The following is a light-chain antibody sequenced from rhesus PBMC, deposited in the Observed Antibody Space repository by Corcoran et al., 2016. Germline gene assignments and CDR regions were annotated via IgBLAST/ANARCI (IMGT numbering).Light chain of an antibody. CDR1: QGITND. J-gene: IGKJ3*01. CDR3: QHYYSTPFT. Sequence: DIQMTQSPSSLSASVGDRVTITCRASQGITNDLAWYQQKPGETPKLLIYEASSLQSGIPSRFSGSGSGTVFNLTISSLPPEDFATYYCQHYYSTPFTFGPGTKLDIK. V-gene: IGKV1-21*01. CDR2: EAS.